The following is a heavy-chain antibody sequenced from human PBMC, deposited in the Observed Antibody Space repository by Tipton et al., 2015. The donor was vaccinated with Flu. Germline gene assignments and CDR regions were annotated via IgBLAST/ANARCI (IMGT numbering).Heavy chain of an antibody. V-gene: IGHV4-38-2*01. D-gene: IGHD7-27*01. CDR3: ARHPSSLGAFDI. Sequence: TLSLTCAVSGYSISSGYYWGWIRQPPGKGLEWIGSIYHSGSTYYNPSLKSRVTISVDTPKNQFSLKLSSVTAADTAVYYCARHPSSLGAFDIWGQGTMVTVSS. CDR1: GYSISSGYY. CDR2: IYHSGST. J-gene: IGHJ3*02.